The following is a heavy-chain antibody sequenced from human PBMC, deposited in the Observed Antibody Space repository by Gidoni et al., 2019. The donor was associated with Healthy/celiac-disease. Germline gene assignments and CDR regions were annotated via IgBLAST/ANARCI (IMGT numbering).Heavy chain of an antibody. J-gene: IGHJ4*02. CDR2: IYHSDNT. D-gene: IGHD3-10*01. CDR3: ARVMEGRYYGSGSCVDY. Sequence: QLQLQESGSGLVKPSQTLSLTCAVSGGSISIGSYSWSCIRQPPGKGLEGIGYIYHSDNTYYNPSLKSRVTISVDRSKNQFSLKLSAVTAADTAVYYCARVMEGRYYGSGSCVDYWGQGTLVTVSS. V-gene: IGHV4-30-2*01. CDR1: GGSISIGSYS.